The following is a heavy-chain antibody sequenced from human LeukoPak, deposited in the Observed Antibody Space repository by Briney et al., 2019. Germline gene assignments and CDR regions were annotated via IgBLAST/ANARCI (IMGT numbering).Heavy chain of an antibody. D-gene: IGHD4-17*01. Sequence: ASETLSLTCTVSGGSISSYYWSWIRQPPGKGLEWIGYIYYSGSTNYNPSLKSRVTISVDTSKNQFSLKLSSVTAADTAVYYCARQGDYGDYFGIDLWGRGTLVTVSS. CDR3: ARQGDYGDYFGIDL. J-gene: IGHJ2*01. V-gene: IGHV4-59*08. CDR1: GGSISSYY. CDR2: IYYSGST.